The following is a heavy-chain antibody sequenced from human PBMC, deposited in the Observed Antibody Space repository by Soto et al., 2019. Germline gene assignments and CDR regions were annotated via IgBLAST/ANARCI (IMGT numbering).Heavy chain of an antibody. Sequence: GGSLRLSCAASGFTFSSYGMHWVRQAPGKGLEWVAVISYDGSNKYYADSVKGRFTISRDNSKNTLYLQMNSLRAEDTAVYYCAKAAAFNYYRMDVWGQGPTVTVSS. CDR2: ISYDGSNK. CDR3: AKAAAFNYYRMDV. D-gene: IGHD6-25*01. J-gene: IGHJ6*02. CDR1: GFTFSSYG. V-gene: IGHV3-30*18.